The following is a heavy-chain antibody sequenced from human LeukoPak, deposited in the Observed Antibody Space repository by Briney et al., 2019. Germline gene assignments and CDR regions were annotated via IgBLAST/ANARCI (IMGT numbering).Heavy chain of an antibody. V-gene: IGHV3-21*01. Sequence: GSLSLSFAASGFTFSSYSMNWVRPAPGKGLEWVSSISSSSSYIYYADSVKGRFTISRDNAKNSLYLQMNSLRAEDTAVYYCAELGITMIGGVWGKGTTVTISS. D-gene: IGHD3-10*02. CDR3: AELGITMIGGV. J-gene: IGHJ6*04. CDR1: GFTFSSYS. CDR2: ISSSSSYI.